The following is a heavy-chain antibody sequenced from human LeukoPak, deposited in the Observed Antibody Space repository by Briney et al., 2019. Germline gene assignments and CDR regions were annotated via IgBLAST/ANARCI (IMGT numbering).Heavy chain of an antibody. Sequence: GGSLRLSCAASGFTFSSYAMSWVRQAPGKGLEWVSAISGSGGSTYCADSVKGRFTISRDNSKNTLYLQMNSLRAEDTAVYYCAKLPVFLGGWYDYWGQGTLVTVSS. CDR2: ISGSGGST. CDR3: AKLPVFLGGWYDY. CDR1: GFTFSSYA. V-gene: IGHV3-23*01. D-gene: IGHD6-19*01. J-gene: IGHJ4*02.